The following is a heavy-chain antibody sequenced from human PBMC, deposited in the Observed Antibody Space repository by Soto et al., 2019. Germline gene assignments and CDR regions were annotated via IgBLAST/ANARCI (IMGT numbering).Heavy chain of an antibody. V-gene: IGHV3-30*18. CDR1: GFTFSSYG. J-gene: IGHJ4*02. Sequence: QVQLVESGGGVVQPGRSLRLSCAASGFTFSSYGMHWVRQAPGKGLEWVAVISYDGSNKYYVDSVKGRFTISRDNSKNTLYLQMNSLRAEDTAVYYCAKDPLRGYSYGSIDYWGQGTLVTVSS. CDR2: ISYDGSNK. D-gene: IGHD5-18*01. CDR3: AKDPLRGYSYGSIDY.